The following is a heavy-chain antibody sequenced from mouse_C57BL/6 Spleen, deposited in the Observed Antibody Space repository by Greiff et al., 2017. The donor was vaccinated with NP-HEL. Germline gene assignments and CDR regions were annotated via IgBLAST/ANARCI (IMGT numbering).Heavy chain of an antibody. V-gene: IGHV2-2*01. CDR2: IWSGGST. Sequence: QVQLQQSGPGLVQPSQSLSITCTVSGFSLTSYGVHWVRQSPGKGLEWLGVIWSGGSTDYNAAFISRLSISKDNSKSQVFFKMNSLQADDTAIYYCARLYGSSYSYYFDYWGQGTTLTVSS. CDR1: GFSLTSYG. D-gene: IGHD1-1*01. J-gene: IGHJ2*01. CDR3: ARLYGSSYSYYFDY.